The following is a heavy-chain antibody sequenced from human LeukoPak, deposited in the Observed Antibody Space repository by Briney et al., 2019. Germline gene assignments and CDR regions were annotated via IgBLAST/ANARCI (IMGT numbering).Heavy chain of an antibody. V-gene: IGHV3-15*01. D-gene: IGHD3-3*01. Sequence: GGSLRLSCAASGFTFSNTWMSWVRQAPGKGLEWVGRIKSKTDGGTTDYAAPVKGRFTISRDDSKNTLYLQMNSLKTEDTAVYYCTTDLQAYYDFWSGYYMDVWGKGTTVTVSS. CDR3: TTDLQAYYDFWSGYYMDV. J-gene: IGHJ6*03. CDR1: GFTFSNTW. CDR2: IKSKTDGGTT.